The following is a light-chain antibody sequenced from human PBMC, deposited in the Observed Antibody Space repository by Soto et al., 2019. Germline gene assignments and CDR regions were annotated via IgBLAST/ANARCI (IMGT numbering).Light chain of an antibody. CDR3: IQGSHWPWN. J-gene: IGKJ1*01. Sequence: DAVMTQSPVSLPVALGQPASISCRSSQSLVYSDGNTYLNWFQQRPGQSPRRLIYKVSNRDSGGPMKISGSGLGYYFPLEISEVGGGDFGVFYCIQGSHWPWNLGQGTKVEIK. CDR1: QSLVYSDGNTY. CDR2: KVS. V-gene: IGKV2-30*01.